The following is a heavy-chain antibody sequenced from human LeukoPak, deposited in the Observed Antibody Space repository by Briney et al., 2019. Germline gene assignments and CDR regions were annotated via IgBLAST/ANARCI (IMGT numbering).Heavy chain of an antibody. D-gene: IGHD6-6*01. CDR1: GVTFSSYS. Sequence: GGSLRLSCAASGVTFSSYSMNWVRHAPGKGLEWVSSISSSSSYIYYADSVKGRFTISRDNANNSLYLQMNSLRAEDTAVYYCARDMSIAPHSKYMVVWGKGTTDTVSS. V-gene: IGHV3-21*01. J-gene: IGHJ6*03. CDR3: ARDMSIAPHSKYMVV. CDR2: ISSSSSYI.